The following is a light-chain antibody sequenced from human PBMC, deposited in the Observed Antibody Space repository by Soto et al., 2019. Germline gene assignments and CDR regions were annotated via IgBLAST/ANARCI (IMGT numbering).Light chain of an antibody. Sequence: EIVMTTSPGTLSVPPEEISTLSFMASQSVSSNLALYQQKPGQAPRLFIYGASTRATGIPAKFSGSGFGTEFTLSISSLQSEDFAVYYCQEYQNWPPTCGQGNMGAIK. CDR2: GAS. CDR1: QSVSSN. J-gene: IGKJ1*01. V-gene: IGKV3-15*01. CDR3: QEYQNWPPT.